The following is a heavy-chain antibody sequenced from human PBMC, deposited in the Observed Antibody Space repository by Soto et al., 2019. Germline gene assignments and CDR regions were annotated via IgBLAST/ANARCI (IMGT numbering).Heavy chain of an antibody. J-gene: IGHJ4*02. CDR3: ARTISDYDILTGYCYFDY. Sequence: EVQLVESGGGLVKPGGSLRLSCAASGFTFSSYSMNWVRQAPGKGLEWVSSISSSSSYIYYADSVKGRFTISRDNAKNSLYLQMNSLRAEDTAVYYCARTISDYDILTGYCYFDYWGQGTLVTVSS. D-gene: IGHD3-9*01. V-gene: IGHV3-21*01. CDR1: GFTFSSYS. CDR2: ISSSSSYI.